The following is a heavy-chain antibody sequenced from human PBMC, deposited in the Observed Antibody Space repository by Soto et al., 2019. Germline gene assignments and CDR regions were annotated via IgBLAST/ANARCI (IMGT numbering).Heavy chain of an antibody. CDR1: GFTFSSYA. J-gene: IGHJ4*02. D-gene: IGHD3-22*01. V-gene: IGHV3-48*04. CDR3: ASVIDYYDSSGSLDY. CDR2: ISSSGSTI. Sequence: PGGSLRLSCAASGFTFSSYAMHWVRQAPGKGLEWVSYISSSGSTIYYADSVKGRFTISRDNAKNSLYLQMNSLRAEDTAVYYCASVIDYYDSSGSLDYWGQGTLVTVSS.